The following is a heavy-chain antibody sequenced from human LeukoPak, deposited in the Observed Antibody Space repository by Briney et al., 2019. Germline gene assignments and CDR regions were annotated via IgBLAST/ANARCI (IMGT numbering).Heavy chain of an antibody. CDR3: AKGPARYCSGGSCYGDY. V-gene: IGHV3-23*01. Sequence: GGSLRLSCAASGFTFSSYAMSWVRQAPGKGLEWVSAISGSGGSTYYADSVKGRFTISRDNSKNTLYLQMNSLRAEDTAVYYCAKGPARYCSGGSCYGDYWGQGTLVTVSS. CDR2: ISGSGGST. D-gene: IGHD2-15*01. CDR1: GFTFSSYA. J-gene: IGHJ4*02.